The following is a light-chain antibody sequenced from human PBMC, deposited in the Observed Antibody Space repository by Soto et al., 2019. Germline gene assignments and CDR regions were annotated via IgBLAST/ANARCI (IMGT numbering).Light chain of an antibody. V-gene: IGKV1-27*01. CDR2: AAS. Sequence: DIQMTQSPSSLSASVGYRVTISCRASQVIKNFVAWYQQKPGHSPKLLIYAASTLQSGVPSRFSGSVSGTDFALTISSLQPEDVGTYYCQKYNSAPLTFGQGTKVDIK. CDR1: QVIKNF. J-gene: IGKJ1*01. CDR3: QKYNSAPLT.